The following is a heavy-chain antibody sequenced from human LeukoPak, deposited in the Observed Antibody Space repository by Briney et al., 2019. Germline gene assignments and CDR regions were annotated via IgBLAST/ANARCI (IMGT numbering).Heavy chain of an antibody. Sequence: ESLKISCKGSGYSFTSYWVAWVRQMPGKGLEWMGIIFPSDSETRYSPSFQGQVTISADKSISTAYLQWSNLKASDTAMYYCARGSDYAKYWGQGTLVTVSS. CDR3: ARGSDYAKY. D-gene: IGHD4-17*01. J-gene: IGHJ4*02. CDR1: GYSFTSYW. V-gene: IGHV5-51*01. CDR2: IFPSDSET.